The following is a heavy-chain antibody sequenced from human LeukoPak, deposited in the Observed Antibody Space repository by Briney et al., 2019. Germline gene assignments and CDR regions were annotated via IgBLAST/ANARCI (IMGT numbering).Heavy chain of an antibody. V-gene: IGHV3-15*01. CDR1: GFTFSNAW. J-gene: IGHJ6*02. CDR2: IKSKTDGGTT. Sequence: GGSLRLSCAASGFTFSNAWMSWVRQAPGKGLEWVGRIKSKTDGGTTDYAAPVKGRFTISRDDSKNTLYLQMNSPKTEDTAVYYCTTADYGDRRYYYGMDVWGQGTTVTVSS. CDR3: TTADYGDRRYYYGMDV. D-gene: IGHD4-17*01.